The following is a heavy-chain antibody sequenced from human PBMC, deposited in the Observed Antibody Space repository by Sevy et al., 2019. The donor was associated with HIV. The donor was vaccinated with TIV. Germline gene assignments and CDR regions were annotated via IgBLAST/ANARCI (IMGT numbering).Heavy chain of an antibody. Sequence: GGSLRLSCSASGFTFRSFSMHWVRQAPGKGLEWVAAIWYDGRTKQYADSVKGRCTISRDNSKNMLNLEMNSLRAEDTALYFCARDSARVIVPTAGFDSWGQGTVVTVSS. CDR1: GFTFRSFS. CDR3: ARDSARVIVPTAGFDS. D-gene: IGHD1-1*01. V-gene: IGHV3-33*01. CDR2: IWYDGRTK. J-gene: IGHJ5*01.